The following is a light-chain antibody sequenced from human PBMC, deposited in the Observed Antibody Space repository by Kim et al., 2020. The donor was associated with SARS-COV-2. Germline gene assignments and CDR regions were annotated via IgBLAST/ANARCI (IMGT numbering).Light chain of an antibody. CDR3: QQYNDWRT. J-gene: IGKJ1*01. CDR2: DAS. CDR1: QSVGSN. V-gene: IGKV3-15*01. Sequence: SVSPGERAPLSCRASQSVGSNLAWYQQKPGQAPRLLIYDASTRATGIPARFSGSGSGTEFTLTISSLQSGDFAIYFCQQYNDWRTFGQGTKVDIK.